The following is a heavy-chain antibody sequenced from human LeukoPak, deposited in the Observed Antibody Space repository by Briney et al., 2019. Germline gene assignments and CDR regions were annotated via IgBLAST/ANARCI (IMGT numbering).Heavy chain of an antibody. D-gene: IGHD4-17*01. CDR2: ISYDGSNK. J-gene: IGHJ4*02. V-gene: IGHV3-30-3*01. Sequence: GGSLRLSCAASGFTFSSYAMHWVRQAPGKGLEWVAVISYDGSNKYYADSVKGRFTISRDNSKNTLYLQMNSLRAEDTAVYYCARDGDGDGDYWGQGTLVTVSS. CDR3: ARDGDGDGDY. CDR1: GFTFSSYA.